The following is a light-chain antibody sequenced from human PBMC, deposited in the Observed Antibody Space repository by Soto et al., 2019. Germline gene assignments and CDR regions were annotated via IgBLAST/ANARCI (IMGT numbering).Light chain of an antibody. V-gene: IGLV3-25*02. J-gene: IGLJ1*01. Sequence: SYELTQPPSVSVSPGQTARITCSGDALPKQYAYWYQQKPGQAPVLVIYKDSERPSGIPERFSGSSSGTTVTLTISGVQAEDEADYYCQSADSSGTSYVFGTRTKVTVL. CDR2: KDS. CDR3: QSADSSGTSYV. CDR1: ALPKQY.